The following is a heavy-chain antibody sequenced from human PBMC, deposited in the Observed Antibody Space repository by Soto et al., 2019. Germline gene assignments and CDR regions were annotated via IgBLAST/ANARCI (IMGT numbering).Heavy chain of an antibody. J-gene: IGHJ5*02. CDR1: GFSLSTSGVG. CDR3: AHSPDYDFWSGYPNWFDP. Sequence: QITLKESGPTLVKPTQTLTLTCTFSGFSLSTSGVGVGWIRQPPGKALEWLALIYWDDDKRYSPSLKSRLTITKDTSKNQVVLTMTNMDPVDTATYSCAHSPDYDFWSGYPNWFDPWGQGTLVTVSS. V-gene: IGHV2-5*02. D-gene: IGHD3-3*01. CDR2: IYWDDDK.